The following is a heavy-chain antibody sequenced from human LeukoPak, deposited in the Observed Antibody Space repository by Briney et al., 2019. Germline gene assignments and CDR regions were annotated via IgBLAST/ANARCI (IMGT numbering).Heavy chain of an antibody. CDR2: IRYDGCNK. CDR3: AKDLLAYCSGGSCSDLDP. J-gene: IGHJ5*02. Sequence: PGGSLRLSCAASGFTFSSYGMHWVRQAPGKGLEWVAFIRYDGCNKYYADSVKGRFTISRDNSKDTLYLQMNSLRAEDTAVYYCAKDLLAYCSGGSCSDLDPWGQGTLVTVSS. CDR1: GFTFSSYG. D-gene: IGHD2-15*01. V-gene: IGHV3-30*02.